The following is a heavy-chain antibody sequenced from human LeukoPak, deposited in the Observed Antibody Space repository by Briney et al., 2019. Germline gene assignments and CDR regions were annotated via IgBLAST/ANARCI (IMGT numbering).Heavy chain of an antibody. CDR3: ATYGDYGSDY. V-gene: IGHV4-4*07. CDR2: IYNSGDT. CDR1: SASIRTYH. Sequence: SETLSLTCSVSSASIRTYHWCWIRQPAGKGLEWIGRIYNSGDTSYNPFLKSRVTMSLDTSKNQVSLNLNFVTAADTAVYYCATYGDYGSDYWGQGTLVTVSS. D-gene: IGHD4-17*01. J-gene: IGHJ4*02.